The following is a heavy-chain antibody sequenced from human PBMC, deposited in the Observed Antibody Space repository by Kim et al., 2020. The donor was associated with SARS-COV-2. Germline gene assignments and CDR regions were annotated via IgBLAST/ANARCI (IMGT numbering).Heavy chain of an antibody. CDR1: GFTFSNAW. V-gene: IGHV3-15*01. D-gene: IGHD6-13*01. CDR2: IKSKTDGGTT. Sequence: GGSLRLSCAASGFTFSNAWMSWVRQAPGKGLEWVGRIKSKTDGGTTDYAAPVKGRFTISRDDSKNTLYLQMNSLKTEDTAVYYCTTRIAAAGKIDYWGQGTLVTVSS. J-gene: IGHJ4*02. CDR3: TTRIAAAGKIDY.